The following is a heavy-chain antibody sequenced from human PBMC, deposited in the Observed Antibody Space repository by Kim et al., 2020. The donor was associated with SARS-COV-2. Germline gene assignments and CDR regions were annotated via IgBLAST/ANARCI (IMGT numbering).Heavy chain of an antibody. Sequence: GGSLRLSCAASGFTFDDYGMSWVRQAPGKGLEWVSGINWNGGSTGYADSVKGRFTISRDNAKNSLYLQMNSLRAEDTALYHCARVVKTNDRSNNNWFDPWGQGTLVTVSS. CDR1: GFTFDDYG. D-gene: IGHD1-1*01. J-gene: IGHJ5*02. CDR2: INWNGGST. V-gene: IGHV3-20*01. CDR3: ARVVKTNDRSNNNWFDP.